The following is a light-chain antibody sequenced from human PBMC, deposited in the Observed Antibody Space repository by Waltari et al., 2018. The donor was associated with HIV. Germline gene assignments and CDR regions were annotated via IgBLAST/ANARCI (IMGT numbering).Light chain of an antibody. V-gene: IGKV1-39*01. CDR2: IAS. J-gene: IGKJ2*01. CDR1: QTVGND. CDR3: QQSSATPYT. Sequence: DIQMSQSPSTLSASVGDSVTITCRASQTVGNDLNWYQQKSGEAPKLIIYIASSLYSDVPPRFSGSRSGNDFTLTITSLQPEDFATYFCQQSSATPYTFGQGTRLDVK.